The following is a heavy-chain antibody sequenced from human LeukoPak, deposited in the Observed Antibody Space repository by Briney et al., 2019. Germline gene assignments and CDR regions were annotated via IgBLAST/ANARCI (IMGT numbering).Heavy chain of an antibody. D-gene: IGHD3-3*01. CDR3: ARQYYDFWSGYYLDAFDI. Sequence: SETLSLTCTVSGDSFSSVTDYWAWIRQPPGKGLEWIGEINHSGSTNYNPSLKSRVTISVDTSKNQFSLKLSSVTAADTAVYYCARQYYDFWSGYYLDAFDIWGQGTMVTVSS. CDR1: GDSFSSVTDY. V-gene: IGHV4-39*01. CDR2: INHSGST. J-gene: IGHJ3*02.